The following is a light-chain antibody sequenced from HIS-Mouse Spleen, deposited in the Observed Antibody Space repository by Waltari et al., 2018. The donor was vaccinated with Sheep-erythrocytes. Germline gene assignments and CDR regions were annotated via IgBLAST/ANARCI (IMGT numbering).Light chain of an antibody. V-gene: IGLV2-11*01. J-gene: IGLJ1*01. CDR1: SSDVGGYNY. CDR3: CSYAGSYNHV. CDR2: DVS. Sequence: QSALTQPRSVSGSPGQSVTISCTGTSSDVGGYNYVSWYQQHPGKAPKLMIYDVSRLPSGVPDRFSGSKSGNTASLTISGLQDEDEADYYCCSYAGSYNHVFATGTKVTVL.